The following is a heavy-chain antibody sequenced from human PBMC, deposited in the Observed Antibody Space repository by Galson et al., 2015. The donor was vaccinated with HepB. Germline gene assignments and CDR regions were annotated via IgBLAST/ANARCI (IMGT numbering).Heavy chain of an antibody. V-gene: IGHV3-74*01. Sequence: SLRLSCAASGFTFSSYWVHWVRQVPGKGLVWVSRINSDGSYITYADSVKGRFTTSRDNAKNTLYLQMNSPRAEDTALYYCARTRGAAAGIFDNWGQGSLVTVSS. D-gene: IGHD6-13*01. CDR2: INSDGSYI. CDR3: ARTRGAAAGIFDN. J-gene: IGHJ4*02. CDR1: GFTFSSYW.